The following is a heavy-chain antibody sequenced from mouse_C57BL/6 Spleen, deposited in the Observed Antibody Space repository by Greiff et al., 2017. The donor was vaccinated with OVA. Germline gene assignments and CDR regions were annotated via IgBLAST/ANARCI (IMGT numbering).Heavy chain of an antibody. CDR3: ARSSSGYYFDY. Sequence: VQLQQPGAELVKPGASVKLSCKASGYTFTSYWMQWVKQRPGQGLEWIGEIDPSDSYTNYNQKFKGKATLTVDTSSSTAYMQLSSLTSEDSAVYYCARSSSGYYFDYWGQGTTLTVSS. CDR2: IDPSDSYT. CDR1: GYTFTSYW. D-gene: IGHD3-2*02. J-gene: IGHJ2*01. V-gene: IGHV1-50*01.